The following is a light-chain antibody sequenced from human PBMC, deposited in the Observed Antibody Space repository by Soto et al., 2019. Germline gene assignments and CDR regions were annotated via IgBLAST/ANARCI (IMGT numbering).Light chain of an antibody. CDR3: VQGTHWPPT. V-gene: IGKV2-30*01. CDR2: KVS. Sequence: DVVMTQSPLSLTVTLGQPASISCKSSQSLVYTDGHTYLNWFHQRPGQSPRRLIYKVSTRESGVPDRFSGGGAGTDFTLTIDRVEAEDVGVYYCVQGTHWPPTIGGGTTVEIK. CDR1: QSLVYTDGHTY. J-gene: IGKJ4*01.